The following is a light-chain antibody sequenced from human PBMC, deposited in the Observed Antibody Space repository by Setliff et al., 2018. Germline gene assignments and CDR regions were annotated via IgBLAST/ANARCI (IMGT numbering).Light chain of an antibody. V-gene: IGLV1-40*01. J-gene: IGLJ2*01. CDR3: QSYGFRLTSVV. CDR1: TSDIGAGYY. Sequence: QSVLTQPPSVSGAPGQRVAFSCNGSTSDIGAGYYVQWYQQLPGTAPKLLIYNDNNRPSGVPDRFSGSKSGTSASLAITGLRAEDEADYFCQSYGFRLTSVVFGGGTKATVL. CDR2: NDN.